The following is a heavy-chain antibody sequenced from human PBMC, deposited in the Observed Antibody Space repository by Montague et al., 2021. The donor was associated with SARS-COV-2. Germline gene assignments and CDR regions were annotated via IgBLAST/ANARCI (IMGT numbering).Heavy chain of an antibody. CDR3: ARWVPYGHYFDY. CDR1: GYSFTSYW. V-gene: IGHV5-51*01. CDR2: IYPADSDT. Sequence: QSGAEVQKPGESLKISCKGSGYSFTSYWIGRVRQMPGKGLEWMGIIYPADSDTRYSPSFQGQVTISANKSISTAYLPWVSLKASDTAMYYCARWVPYGHYFDYWGQGTLVTVSS. D-gene: IGHD3-10*01. J-gene: IGHJ4*02.